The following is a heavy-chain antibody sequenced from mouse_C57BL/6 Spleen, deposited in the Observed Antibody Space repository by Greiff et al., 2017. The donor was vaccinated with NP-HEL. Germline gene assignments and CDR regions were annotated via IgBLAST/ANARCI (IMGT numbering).Heavy chain of an antibody. D-gene: IGHD1-1*01. V-gene: IGHV3-6*01. CDR1: GYSITSGYY. CDR2: ISYDGSN. J-gene: IGHJ1*03. CDR3: ARDGDYYGSSYGYFDV. Sequence: EVQLKESGPGLVKPSQSLSLTCSVTGYSITSGYYWNWIRQFPGNKLEWMGYISYDGSNNYNPSLKNRISITRDTSKNQFFLKLNSVTTEDTATYYCARDGDYYGSSYGYFDVWGTGTTVTVSS.